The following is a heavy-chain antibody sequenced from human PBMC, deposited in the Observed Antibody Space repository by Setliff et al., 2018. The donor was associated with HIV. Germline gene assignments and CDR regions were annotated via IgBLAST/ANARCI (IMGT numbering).Heavy chain of an antibody. V-gene: IGHV4-39*02. J-gene: IGHJ6*02. CDR3: AKDFQWSTVNTPLNYQYGMDV. Sequence: SETLSLTCTVSGGSISSRNYYWAWIRQPPGKGLEWIGTIYYSGTTHYNPSLNSRVIISVDTSKNQFSLRLNSVTAAATAVYYCAKDFQWSTVNTPLNYQYGMDVWGQGTTVTVSS. D-gene: IGHD4-17*01. CDR1: GGSISSRNYY. CDR2: IYYSGTT.